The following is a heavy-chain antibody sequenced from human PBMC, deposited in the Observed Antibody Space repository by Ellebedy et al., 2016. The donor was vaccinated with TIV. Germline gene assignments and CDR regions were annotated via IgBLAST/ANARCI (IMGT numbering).Heavy chain of an antibody. V-gene: IGHV3-30*04. J-gene: IGHJ4*02. Sequence: GESLKISCAASGFPFDSYVMNWVRQAPGKRLEWVALISYDGSNKYFADSVQGRFTISRDNSQNTLYLLMNSLRGDDTAIYYCARALNHVDTVSTAPLDCWGQGTLVTVSS. CDR3: ARALNHVDTVSTAPLDC. D-gene: IGHD5/OR15-5a*01. CDR2: ISYDGSNK. CDR1: GFPFDSYV.